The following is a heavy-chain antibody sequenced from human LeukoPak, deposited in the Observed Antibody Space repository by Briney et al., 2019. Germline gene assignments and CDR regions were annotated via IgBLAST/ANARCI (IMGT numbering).Heavy chain of an antibody. CDR1: GYTFTSYG. J-gene: IGHJ4*02. CDR2: INPSDRST. V-gene: IGHV1-46*01. Sequence: ASVKVSCKASGYTFTSYGISWVRQAPGHGLEWMGIINPSDRSTNYAQKFQGRVTMTRDTSTSTVYMGLSSLGSDDTAVYYCARGESLSPFDYWGQGTLVTVSS. CDR3: ARGESLSPFDY.